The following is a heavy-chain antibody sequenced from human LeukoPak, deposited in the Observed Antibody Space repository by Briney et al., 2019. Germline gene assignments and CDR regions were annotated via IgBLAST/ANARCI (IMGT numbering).Heavy chain of an antibody. D-gene: IGHD5-18*01. CDR3: ARDHDTAMADYYYYYMDV. V-gene: IGHV3-30*04. CDR2: ISYDGSNK. J-gene: IGHJ6*03. Sequence: GGSLRLSCAASGFTFSSYAMHWVRQAPGKGLEWVAVISYDGSNKYYADSVKGRFTISRDNSKNTLYLQMNSLRAEDTAVYYCARDHDTAMADYYYYYMDVWGKGTTVTVSS. CDR1: GFTFSSYA.